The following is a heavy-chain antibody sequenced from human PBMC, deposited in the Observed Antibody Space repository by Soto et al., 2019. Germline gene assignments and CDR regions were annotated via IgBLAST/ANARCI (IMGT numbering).Heavy chain of an antibody. D-gene: IGHD3-10*01. CDR3: ARDEGLGVNYYYYGVDV. J-gene: IGHJ6*02. CDR1: GFTFSSYG. Sequence: QVQLVESGGGVVQPGRSLRLSCAASGFTFSSYGMHWVRQAPGKGLEWVAVIWYDGSNKYYADSVKGRFTIFRDNSKNTLYLQTNSLRAEDTAVYYCARDEGLGVNYYYYGVDVWGQGTTVTVSS. CDR2: IWYDGSNK. V-gene: IGHV3-33*01.